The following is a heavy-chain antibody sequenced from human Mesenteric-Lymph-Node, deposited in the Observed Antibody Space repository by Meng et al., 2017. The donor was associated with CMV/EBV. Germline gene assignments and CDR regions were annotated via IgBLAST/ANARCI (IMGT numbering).Heavy chain of an antibody. CDR3: ARYGFFAKGYFDY. J-gene: IGHJ4*02. Sequence: TVSGGSISSGSSYWSWIRQHPGKGLEWIGYLYHSGPAYYNPSLKSRVTISLDTSKNQFSLKLYSVTAADTAVYYCARYGFFAKGYFDYWGQGTLVTVSS. V-gene: IGHV4-31*03. D-gene: IGHD3-10*01. CDR1: GGSISSGSSY. CDR2: LYHSGPA.